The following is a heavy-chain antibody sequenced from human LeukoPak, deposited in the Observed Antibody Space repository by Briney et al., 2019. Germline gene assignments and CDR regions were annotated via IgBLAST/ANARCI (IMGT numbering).Heavy chain of an antibody. CDR3: VRHSNYYYYMDV. J-gene: IGHJ6*03. V-gene: IGHV4-39*01. CDR1: GDSISSTSSY. Sequence: SETLSLTCTVSGDSISSTSSYWGWIRQPPGKGLEWIGNIYYSGSTFYNPSLKSRVTISVDTSKNQFSLKVTSVTAADTAVYYCVRHSNYYYYMDVWCKGSTVTVSS. CDR2: IYYSGST. D-gene: IGHD2-2*01.